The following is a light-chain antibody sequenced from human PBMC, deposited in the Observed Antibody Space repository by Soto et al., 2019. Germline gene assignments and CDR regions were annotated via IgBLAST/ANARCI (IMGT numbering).Light chain of an antibody. J-gene: IGKJ1*01. CDR2: AAS. CDR1: QAIRTA. CDR3: LLDFRYFWA. V-gene: IGKV1-6*01. Sequence: AIQLTQSPSSLSASVGDRVTITCRASQAIRTALGWYQQKPGKVPKLLIYAASTLQSGVPSRFSGSGSGTDFTLTISSLQPGDFATYYCLLDFRYFWAFGQGTKVDIK.